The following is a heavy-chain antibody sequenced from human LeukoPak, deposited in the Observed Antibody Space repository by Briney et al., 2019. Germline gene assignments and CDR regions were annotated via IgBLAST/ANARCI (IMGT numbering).Heavy chain of an antibody. CDR2: FSGGGGNT. J-gene: IGHJ4*02. CDR3: ARGPSGYHNT. Sequence: PGGSLRLSCAASGFTFSSYAMSWVRQAPGKGLEWVSTFSGGGGNTYYADSVKGRFTISRDNAKNSLYLQMNSLRAEDTAVYYCARGPSGYHNTGGQGTLVTVSS. CDR1: GFTFSSYA. D-gene: IGHD5-12*01. V-gene: IGHV3-23*01.